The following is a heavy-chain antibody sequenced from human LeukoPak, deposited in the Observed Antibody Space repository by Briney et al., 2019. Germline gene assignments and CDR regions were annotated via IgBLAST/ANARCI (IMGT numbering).Heavy chain of an antibody. CDR1: GFTFSSYA. J-gene: IGHJ4*02. CDR2: LSGSGDDT. D-gene: IGHD5-24*01. V-gene: IGHV3-23*01. CDR3: AVQRGVDGYNTFDY. Sequence: GGSLRLSCAASGFTFSSYAMSWVRQAPGKGLEWVSALSGSGDDTYSADSAKGRFTISRDNSKNTLYLQMNSLRAEDTAVYYCAVQRGVDGYNTFDYWGQGTLVTVSS.